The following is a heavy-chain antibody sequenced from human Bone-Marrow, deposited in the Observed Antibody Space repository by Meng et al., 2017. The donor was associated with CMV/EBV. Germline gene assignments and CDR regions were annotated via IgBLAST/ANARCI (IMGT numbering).Heavy chain of an antibody. D-gene: IGHD3-3*01. J-gene: IGHJ6*02. V-gene: IGHV3-23*01. CDR3: AKVEKGTIFGVVITKHYGMDV. CDR1: GFTFSSYA. Sequence: GGSLRLSCAASGFTFSSYAMSWVRQAPGKGLEWVSAISGSGGSTYYADSVKGRFTISRDNSKNTLYLQMNSLRAEDTAVYYCAKVEKGTIFGVVITKHYGMDVWGQGTTVTVSS. CDR2: ISGSGGST.